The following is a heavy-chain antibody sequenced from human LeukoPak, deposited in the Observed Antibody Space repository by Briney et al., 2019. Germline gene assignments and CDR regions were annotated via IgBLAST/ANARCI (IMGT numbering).Heavy chain of an antibody. CDR1: GGSISSYY. Sequence: PSETLSLTCTVSGGSISSYYWSWTRQPPGKGLEWIGYIYYSGSTNYNPSLKSRVTISVDTSKNQFSLKLSSVTAADTAVYYCARSYYYDSSGYGFDYWGQGTLVTVSS. V-gene: IGHV4-59*08. CDR2: IYYSGST. J-gene: IGHJ4*02. CDR3: ARSYYYDSSGYGFDY. D-gene: IGHD3-22*01.